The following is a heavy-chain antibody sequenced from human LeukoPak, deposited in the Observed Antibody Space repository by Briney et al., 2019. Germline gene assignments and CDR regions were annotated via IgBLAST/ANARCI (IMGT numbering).Heavy chain of an antibody. CDR2: IYTSGST. D-gene: IGHD3-22*01. J-gene: IGHJ4*02. Sequence: SETLSLTCTVSGGSISSYYWSWIRQPAGKGLEWIGRIYTSGSTNYNPSLKSRVTMSVDTSKNQFSLKLSSVTAADTAVYYCARSLMGSGSGLLFDYWGQGTLVTVPS. V-gene: IGHV4-4*07. CDR1: GGSISSYY. CDR3: ARSLMGSGSGLLFDY.